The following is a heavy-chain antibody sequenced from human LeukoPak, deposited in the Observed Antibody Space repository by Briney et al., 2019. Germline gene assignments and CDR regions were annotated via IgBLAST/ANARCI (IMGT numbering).Heavy chain of an antibody. CDR2: ISSSGSTI. CDR3: ARAGSSSPYYYYYYGMDV. Sequence: GGSLRLPCAASGFTFSDYYMSWIRQAPGKGLEWVSYISSSGSTIYYADSVKGRFTISRDNAKNSLYLQMNSLRAEDTAVYYCARAGSSSPYYYYYYGMDVWGQGTTVTVSS. J-gene: IGHJ6*02. D-gene: IGHD6-13*01. CDR1: GFTFSDYY. V-gene: IGHV3-11*01.